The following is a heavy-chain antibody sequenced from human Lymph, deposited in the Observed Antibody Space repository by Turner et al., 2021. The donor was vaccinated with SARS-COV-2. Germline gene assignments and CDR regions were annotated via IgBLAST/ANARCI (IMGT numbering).Heavy chain of an antibody. CDR3: ATGPYDFWSGPSPGYYGMDV. V-gene: IGHV1-24*01. CDR1: GYTLTEVS. D-gene: IGHD3-3*01. Sequence: QVQLVQSGAEGKKPGASVTVSCKVSGYTLTEVSMHWVRQAPGKGLEWMGGFDPEDGETIDAQKFQGRVTMTEDTSTDTAYMELSSLRSEDTAVYYCATGPYDFWSGPSPGYYGMDVWGQGTTVTVSS. CDR2: FDPEDGET. J-gene: IGHJ6*02.